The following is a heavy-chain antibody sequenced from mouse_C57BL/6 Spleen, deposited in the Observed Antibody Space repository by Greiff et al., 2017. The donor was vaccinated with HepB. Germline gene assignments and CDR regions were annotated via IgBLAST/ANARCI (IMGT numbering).Heavy chain of an antibody. CDR2: IHPNSGST. J-gene: IGHJ2*01. D-gene: IGHD1-1*01. V-gene: IGHV1-64*01. Sequence: VQLQQPGAELVKPGASVKLSCKASGYTFTSYWMHWVKQRPGQGLEWIGMIHPNSGSTNYNEKFKSKATLTVDKSSSTAYMQLSSLTSEDSAVYYCARSLGSSYNYFDYWGQGTTLTVSS. CDR3: ARSLGSSYNYFDY. CDR1: GYTFTSYW.